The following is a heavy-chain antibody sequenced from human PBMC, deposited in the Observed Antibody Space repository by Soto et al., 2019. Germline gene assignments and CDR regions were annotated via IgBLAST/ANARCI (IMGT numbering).Heavy chain of an antibody. CDR2: IYYSGST. CDR1: GCSISSYY. J-gene: IGHJ6*03. Sequence: PSETLSLTCTFSGCSISSYYWSLIRQPPGKGLEWIGYIYYSGSTNYNPSLKSRVTISVDTSKNQFSLKLSSVTAADTAVYYCARDSVYYGDYYYYYMDVWGKGTTVTVSS. CDR3: ARDSVYYGDYYYYYMDV. V-gene: IGHV4-59*01. D-gene: IGHD4-17*01.